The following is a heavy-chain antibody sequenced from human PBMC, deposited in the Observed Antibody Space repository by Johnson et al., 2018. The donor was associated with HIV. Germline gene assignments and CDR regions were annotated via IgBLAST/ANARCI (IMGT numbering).Heavy chain of an antibody. CDR2: ITGSGGST. V-gene: IGHV3-23*04. J-gene: IGHJ3*02. D-gene: IGHD6-19*01. Sequence: LLVESGGGLIQPGGSLRLSCAASAFTFSSYAMSWVRQAPGKGLEWVSIITGSGGSTYYADSVKGRFTISRDNSENTLYLQMNSLRAEDTAVYYCAKDEQWLNDAFDIWGQGTVVTVSS. CDR1: AFTFSSYA. CDR3: AKDEQWLNDAFDI.